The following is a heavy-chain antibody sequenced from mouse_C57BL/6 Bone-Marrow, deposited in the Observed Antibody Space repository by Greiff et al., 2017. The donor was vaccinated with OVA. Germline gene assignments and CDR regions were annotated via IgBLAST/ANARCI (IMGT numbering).Heavy chain of an antibody. CDR1: GYTFTDYN. J-gene: IGHJ4*01. D-gene: IGHD2-3*01. V-gene: IGHV1-18*01. Sequence: VQLKESGPELVKPGASVKIPCKASGYTFTDYNMDWVKQSHGKSLEWIGDINPNNGGTIYNQKFKGKATLTVDKSSSTAYMELRSLTSEDTAVYYCARSVGDGYYFYAMDYWGQGTSVTVSS. CDR3: ARSVGDGYYFYAMDY. CDR2: INPNNGGT.